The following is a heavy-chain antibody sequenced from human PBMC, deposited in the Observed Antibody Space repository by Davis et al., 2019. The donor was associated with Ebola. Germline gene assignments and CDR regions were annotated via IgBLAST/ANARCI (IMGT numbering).Heavy chain of an antibody. D-gene: IGHD1-7*01. V-gene: IGHV1-69*13. CDR1: GYTFTNYA. J-gene: IGHJ4*02. Sequence: SVKVSCKASGYTFTNYAISWVRQAPGQGLEWMGGIIPIFGTANYAQKFQGRVTITADESTSTAYMELSSLRAEDTAVYYCANSRTGTLGDYWGQGTLVTVSS. CDR2: IIPIFGTA. CDR3: ANSRTGTLGDY.